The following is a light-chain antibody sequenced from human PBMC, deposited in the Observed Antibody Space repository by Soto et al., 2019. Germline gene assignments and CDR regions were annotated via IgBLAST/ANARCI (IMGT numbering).Light chain of an antibody. CDR1: SSDVGGYDY. Sequence: QSALTQPASVSGSPRQSITISCIGTSSDVGGYDYVSWYQQHPGKAPKLMIYDVNNRPSGVSNRFSGSKSGNTASLTISGLQAEDEADYYCSSYTSSYTYVFGTGTKVTVL. CDR3: SSYTSSYTYV. V-gene: IGLV2-14*01. J-gene: IGLJ1*01. CDR2: DVN.